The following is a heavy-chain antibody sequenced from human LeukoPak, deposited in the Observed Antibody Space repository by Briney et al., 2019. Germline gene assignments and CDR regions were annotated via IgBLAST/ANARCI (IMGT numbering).Heavy chain of an antibody. CDR2: ISYSGST. Sequence: SETLSLTCTVSGGSISSSYWGWIRQPPGKGLEWIGYISYSGSTKYNPSLKSRVTLSVDTSENQFSLKVNSVTAAATAVYYCARRGVEMAPVRPDNWFDPWGQGTLVTVSS. J-gene: IGHJ5*02. D-gene: IGHD5-24*01. CDR1: GGSISSSY. CDR3: ARRGVEMAPVRPDNWFDP. V-gene: IGHV4-59*08.